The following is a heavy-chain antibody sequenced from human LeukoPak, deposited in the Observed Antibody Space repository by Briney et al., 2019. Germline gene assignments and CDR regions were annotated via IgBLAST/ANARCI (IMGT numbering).Heavy chain of an antibody. CDR3: ARARSRGTYYYDSSGYSDAFDI. CDR1: GFTVSSNY. Sequence: GGSLRLSCAASGFTVSSNYMSWVRQAPGKGLEWVSVIYSGGSTYYADSVKGRFTISRDNAKNSLYLQMNSLRAEDTAVYYCARARSRGTYYYDSSGYSDAFDIWGQGTMVTVSS. D-gene: IGHD3-22*01. J-gene: IGHJ3*02. V-gene: IGHV3-66*01. CDR2: IYSGGST.